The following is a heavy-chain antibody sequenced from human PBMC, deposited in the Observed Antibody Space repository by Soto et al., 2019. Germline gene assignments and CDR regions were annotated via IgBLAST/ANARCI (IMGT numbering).Heavy chain of an antibody. CDR2: IKKDGSEK. CDR1: GFTFSSYW. D-gene: IGHD6-19*01. J-gene: IGHJ4*02. CDR3: AGGSGWLIDY. Sequence: EVQLAESGGGLVQPGGSLRLSCEASGFTFSSYWMNWVRQAPGKGLEWVAIIKKDGSEKYYVDSVKGRLTISRDNAKNSLYLQMNDLRAEDTAVYYCAGGSGWLIDYWGRGTLVTVSS. V-gene: IGHV3-7*03.